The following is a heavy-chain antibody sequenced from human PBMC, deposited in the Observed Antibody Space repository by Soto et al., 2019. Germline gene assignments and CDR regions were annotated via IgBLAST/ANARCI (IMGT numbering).Heavy chain of an antibody. Sequence: SVKVSCKASGGTFSSYAISWVRQAPGQGLEWMGGIIPIFGTANYAQKFQGRVTITADESTSTAYMELSSLRSEDTAVYYCARGGRIKYYYGSGSYYRGPYYYGMDVWGQGTTVTVSS. CDR3: ARGGRIKYYYGSGSYYRGPYYYGMDV. CDR2: IIPIFGTA. D-gene: IGHD3-10*01. J-gene: IGHJ6*02. CDR1: GGTFSSYA. V-gene: IGHV1-69*13.